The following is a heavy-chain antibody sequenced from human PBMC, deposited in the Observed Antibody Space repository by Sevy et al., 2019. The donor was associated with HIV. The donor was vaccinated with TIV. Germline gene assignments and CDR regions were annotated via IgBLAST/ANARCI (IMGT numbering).Heavy chain of an antibody. V-gene: IGHV4-30-2*01. CDR3: ARDSGDYPYYFDH. CDR2: IYHTGNT. Sequence: SETLSLTCAVSGDSISSGIYSWNWIRQPPGKGLEWIGYIYHTGNTYYYPSFRSRVTISVETSKNHFSLKLTSVTAADTAVYYCARDSGDYPYYFDHWGQGTLVTVSS. J-gene: IGHJ4*02. CDR1: GDSISSGIYS. D-gene: IGHD2-21*02.